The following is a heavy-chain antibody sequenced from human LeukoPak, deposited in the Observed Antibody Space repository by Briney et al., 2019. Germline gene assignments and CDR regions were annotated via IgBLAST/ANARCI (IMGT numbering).Heavy chain of an antibody. J-gene: IGHJ6*04. Sequence: SVKVSCKASGGTFSSYAISWVRQAPGQGLEWMGGIIPIFGIANYAQKFQGRVTITADESTSTAYMELSSLRSEDTAVYYCARGDKYSSSMGVWGKGTTVTVSS. CDR2: IIPIFGIA. V-gene: IGHV1-69*13. CDR3: ARGDKYSSSMGV. D-gene: IGHD6-6*01. CDR1: GGTFSSYA.